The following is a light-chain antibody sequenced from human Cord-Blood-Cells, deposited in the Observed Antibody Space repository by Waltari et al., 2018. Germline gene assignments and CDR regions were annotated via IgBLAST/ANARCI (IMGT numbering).Light chain of an antibody. Sequence: VIWMTQSPSLLSASTGDRVTLSCRMSQGISSYLAWYQQTPGKAPELLIYAASTLHSGVPSRVSGSGSGTDVTLTISCLQSEDFATYYCQQYYRFPWTCGQGTKVEIK. CDR1: QGISSY. V-gene: IGKV1D-8*01. J-gene: IGKJ1*01. CDR2: AAS. CDR3: QQYYRFPWT.